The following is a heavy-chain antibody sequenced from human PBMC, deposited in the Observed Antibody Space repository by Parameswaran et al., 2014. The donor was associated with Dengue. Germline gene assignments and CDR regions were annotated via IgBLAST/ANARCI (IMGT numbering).Heavy chain of an antibody. D-gene: IGHD6-19*01. Sequence: RQPPGKGLEWVAVISNDGSSKYYADSVKGRFTISRDNSKNTLYLQMNSLRAEDTAVYYCARGQWPQPHDYWGQGTLVTVSS. CDR3: ARGQWPQPHDY. J-gene: IGHJ4*02. V-gene: IGHV3-30-3*01. CDR2: ISNDGSSK.